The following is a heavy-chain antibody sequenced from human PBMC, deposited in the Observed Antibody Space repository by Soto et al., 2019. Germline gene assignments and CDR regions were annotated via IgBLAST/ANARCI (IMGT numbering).Heavy chain of an antibody. D-gene: IGHD2-15*01. CDR2: IYYSGST. Sequence: SETLSLTCTVFGGSISSSRYYRGWIRQPPGKGLEWIGSIYYSGSTYYNPSLKSRVTISVDTSKNKFSLKLSSVTAADTAVYYCARRVVVAATQRDYYYGMDVWGQGTTVTVPS. V-gene: IGHV4-39*01. CDR3: ARRVVVAATQRDYYYGMDV. J-gene: IGHJ6*02. CDR1: GGSISSSRYY.